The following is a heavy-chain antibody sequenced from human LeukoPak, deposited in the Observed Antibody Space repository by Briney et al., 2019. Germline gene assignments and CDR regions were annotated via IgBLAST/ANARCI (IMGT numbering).Heavy chain of an antibody. Sequence: GASVKVSCKASGYTFTSYGINWVRQAPGQGLEWMGWINPNSGGTNYAQKFQGRVTMTRDTSISTAYMELSRLRSDDTAVYYCARASYSSSSLYYFDYWGQGTLVTVSS. V-gene: IGHV1-2*02. CDR3: ARASYSSSSLYYFDY. CDR1: GYTFTSYG. J-gene: IGHJ4*02. D-gene: IGHD6-6*01. CDR2: INPNSGGT.